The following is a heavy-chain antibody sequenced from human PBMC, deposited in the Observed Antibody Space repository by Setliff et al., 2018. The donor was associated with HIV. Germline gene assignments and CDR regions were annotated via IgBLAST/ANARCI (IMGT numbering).Heavy chain of an antibody. D-gene: IGHD2-21*01. J-gene: IGHJ6*03. CDR1: GGSISSGGYY. CDR3: ARYCGGDCYPCAYYMDV. V-gene: IGHV4-31*03. Sequence: SETLSLTCTVSGGSISSGGYYWSWIRQHPGKGLEWIGYIYYSGRTYYNPSLKSRVTISVDTSEIQFSLKLSSVTAADTAVYYCARYCGGDCYPCAYYMDVWGKGTTVTVSS. CDR2: IYYSGRT.